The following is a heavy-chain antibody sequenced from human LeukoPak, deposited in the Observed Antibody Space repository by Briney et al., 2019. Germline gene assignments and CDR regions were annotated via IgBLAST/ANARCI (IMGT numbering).Heavy chain of an antibody. J-gene: IGHJ3*02. CDR1: GFTFSNAW. Sequence: GGSLRLSCAASGFTFSNAWMSWVRQAPGKGLEWVGRIKSKTDGGTTDYAAPVKGRFTISRDDSKNTLYLQMNSLKTEDTAVYYCTCLRFLEWLFLHDAFDIWGQGTMVTVSS. CDR2: IKSKTDGGTT. V-gene: IGHV3-15*01. CDR3: TCLRFLEWLFLHDAFDI. D-gene: IGHD3-3*01.